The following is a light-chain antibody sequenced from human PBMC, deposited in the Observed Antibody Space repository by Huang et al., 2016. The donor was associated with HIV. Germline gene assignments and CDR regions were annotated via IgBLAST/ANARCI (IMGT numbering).Light chain of an antibody. J-gene: IGKJ1*01. V-gene: IGKV3-15*01. Sequence: EVVMTQSPATLSVSPGGRATLSCRASQRVSNNLAGYQQKSGQAPRLLIYDTSTRATGGPARCSGSGSGTEFTLTISSLRTEDFAVYYCQQYSNWPPWTFGQGTKVEIK. CDR3: QQYSNWPPWT. CDR1: QRVSNN. CDR2: DTS.